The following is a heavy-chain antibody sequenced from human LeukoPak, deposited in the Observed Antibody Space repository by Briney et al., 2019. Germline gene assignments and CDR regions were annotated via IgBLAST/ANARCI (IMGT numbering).Heavy chain of an antibody. D-gene: IGHD3-16*01. J-gene: IGHJ4*02. CDR2: ISYDGSKT. V-gene: IGHV3-30*04. CDR3: ARDWGIDS. CDR1: GFTINVYT. Sequence: PGGSLRLSCAASGFTINVYTMSWVRQAPGKGLEWVSVISYDGSKTYYADSVEGRFTISRDNSKNTLWLQMNSLRAEDTAIYYCARDWGIDSWGQGTLVTVSS.